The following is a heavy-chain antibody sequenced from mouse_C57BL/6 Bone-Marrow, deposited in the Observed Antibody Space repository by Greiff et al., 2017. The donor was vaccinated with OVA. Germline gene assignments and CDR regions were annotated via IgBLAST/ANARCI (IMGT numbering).Heavy chain of an antibody. Sequence: VQLQQPGAELVRPGSSVKLSCKASGYTFTSYWMDWVKQRPGQGLEWIGNIYPSDSETNYNQKFKDKATLTVDKSSSTAYMQLSSLTSEDSAVYYCARGGPSSWFAYWGQGTLVTVSA. CDR3: ARGGPSSWFAY. CDR2: IYPSDSET. V-gene: IGHV1-61*01. J-gene: IGHJ3*01. CDR1: GYTFTSYW.